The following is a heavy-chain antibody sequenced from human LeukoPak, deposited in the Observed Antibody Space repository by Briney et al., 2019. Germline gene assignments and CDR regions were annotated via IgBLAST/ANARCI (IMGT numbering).Heavy chain of an antibody. CDR3: ARGLAVQRWLHLLPPYWYFDL. CDR2: INHSGST. J-gene: IGHJ2*01. V-gene: IGHV4-34*01. CDR1: GFTFSSSA. Sequence: GSLRLSCAASGFTFSSSAMSWVRQAPGKGLEWIGEINHSGSTNYNPSLKSRVTISVDTSKNQFSLKLSSVTAADTAVYYCARGLAVQRWLHLLPPYWYFDLWGRGTLVTVSS. D-gene: IGHD5-24*01.